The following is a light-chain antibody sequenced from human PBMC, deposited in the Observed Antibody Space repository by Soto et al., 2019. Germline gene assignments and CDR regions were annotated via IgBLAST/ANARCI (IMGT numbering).Light chain of an antibody. V-gene: IGLV1-40*01. J-gene: IGLJ1*01. CDR2: GHN. CDR3: QSYDSGPSGYV. CDR1: SSNIGAGYD. Sequence: QSVLTQPPSVSGAPGQRVTISCTGGSSNIGAGYDVHWYQQLPGTAPKLLIYGHNYRPSGVPDRFSGSKSGTSASLAITDLQAEDEADYYCQSYDSGPSGYVFGTGTKLTVL.